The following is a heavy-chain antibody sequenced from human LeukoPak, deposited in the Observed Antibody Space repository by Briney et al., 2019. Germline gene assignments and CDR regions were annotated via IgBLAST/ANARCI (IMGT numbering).Heavy chain of an antibody. CDR3: AKKGVGTYPFDY. CDR1: GFTFSVYG. J-gene: IGHJ4*02. Sequence: GGSLRLSCAASGFTFSVYGMSSVRQAPGKGLEWVSGISGSGGSTYYADSVKGRFTISRDNSKNTLYLQTNSLRAEDTAVYYCAKKGVGTYPFDYWGQGTLVTVSS. D-gene: IGHD1-26*01. CDR2: ISGSGGST. V-gene: IGHV3-23*01.